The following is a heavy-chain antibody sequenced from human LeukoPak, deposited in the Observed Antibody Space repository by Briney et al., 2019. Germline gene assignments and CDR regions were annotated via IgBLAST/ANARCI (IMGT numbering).Heavy chain of an antibody. CDR1: GGSFSGYY. CDR2: ISYDGGNK. CDR3: AKDYNPDLIHYFDY. Sequence: LSLTCAVYGGSFSGYYWSWIRQPPGKGLEWVAFISYDGGNKYYTDSVKGRFTISRDNSKNTLCLQMNSLRAEDTAVYYCAKDYNPDLIHYFDYWGQGTLVTVSS. J-gene: IGHJ4*02. D-gene: IGHD3-10*01. V-gene: IGHV3-30*18.